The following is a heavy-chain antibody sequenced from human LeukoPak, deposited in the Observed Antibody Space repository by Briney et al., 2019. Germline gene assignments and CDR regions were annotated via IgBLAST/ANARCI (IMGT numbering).Heavy chain of an antibody. Sequence: ASVKVSCKASGYTFTSYGISWVRQAPGQGLEWMGWISAYNGNTNYAQKLQGRVTMTTDTSTSTAYMELRSLRSDDTAVYYCARGYFDWVRGGDYYYYYYMDVWGKGTTVTVSS. CDR3: ARGYFDWVRGGDYYYYYYMDV. CDR2: ISAYNGNT. V-gene: IGHV1-18*01. J-gene: IGHJ6*03. D-gene: IGHD3-9*01. CDR1: GYTFTSYG.